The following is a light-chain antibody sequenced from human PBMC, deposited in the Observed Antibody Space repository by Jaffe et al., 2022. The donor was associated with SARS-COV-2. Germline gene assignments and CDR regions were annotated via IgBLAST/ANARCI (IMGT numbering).Light chain of an antibody. CDR2: DAF. CDR1: QSVGSN. Sequence: EIVMTQSPATLSVSPGERATLSCRASQSVGSNLAWYQQKPGQAPRLLIYDAFTRSAGIPARFSGSGSGTEFTLTISSLQPEDFAVYYCQQYDNWPPWTFGQGTKVEV. V-gene: IGKV3-15*01. CDR3: QQYDNWPPWT. J-gene: IGKJ1*01.